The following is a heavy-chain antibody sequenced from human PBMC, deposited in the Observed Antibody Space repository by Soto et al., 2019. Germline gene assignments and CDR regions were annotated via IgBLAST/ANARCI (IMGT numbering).Heavy chain of an antibody. CDR3: TSLSLNY. J-gene: IGHJ4*02. V-gene: IGHV3-15*01. Sequence: EVQLVESGGGLVKPGESLRLSCAASGFTFSNAWMTWVRQAPGKGLEWVGRIKSKTDGGTIDYAAPVKGRFAISRDDSKNTLYLQMNSRKTEDTAVYYCTSLSLNYWGQGTLVTVSS. CDR2: IKSKTDGGTI. CDR1: GFTFSNAW.